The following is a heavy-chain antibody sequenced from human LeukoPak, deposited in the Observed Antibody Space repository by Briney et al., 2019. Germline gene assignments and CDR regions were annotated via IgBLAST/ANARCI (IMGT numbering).Heavy chain of an antibody. Sequence: SETLSLTRAVCGGTFSGYYWSWIRQPPAKGREGMGEINHSGSTNYNPSLKSRVTISVDTSKNQFSLKLSSVTAADTAVYYCARAGWRPLPIYMDVWGKGTTVTVSS. J-gene: IGHJ6*03. D-gene: IGHD2-15*01. CDR1: GGTFSGYY. V-gene: IGHV4-34*01. CDR3: ARAGWRPLPIYMDV. CDR2: INHSGST.